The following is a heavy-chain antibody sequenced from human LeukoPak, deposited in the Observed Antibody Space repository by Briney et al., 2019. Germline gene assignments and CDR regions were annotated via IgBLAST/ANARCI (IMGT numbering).Heavy chain of an antibody. CDR3: ARSAAGSPFYFEI. Sequence: ASVKVSCKPSGYTFTSYGVSWVRQAPGHGLEWMGWISAYNGDTKSAQKFLGRVTMTTETSTSTAYMELRSLRSDDTAVYYCARSAAGSPFYFEIWGQGTLVTVSS. CDR2: ISAYNGDT. J-gene: IGHJ4*02. D-gene: IGHD3-9*01. CDR1: GYTFTSYG. V-gene: IGHV1-18*01.